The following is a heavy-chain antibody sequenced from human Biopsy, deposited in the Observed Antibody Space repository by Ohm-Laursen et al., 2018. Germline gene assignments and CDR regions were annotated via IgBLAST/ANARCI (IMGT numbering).Heavy chain of an antibody. CDR1: GKTFSDYY. Sequence: SQTLSLTYEVYGKTFSDYYWSWIRQPPGKGLEWIGQINQSGRTNYNPSLKSRVNISADKSNNQFSLKLTSVTSADTAVYFCGNEVHGRDYWGLGALVTVSS. V-gene: IGHV4-34*08. CDR2: INQSGRT. CDR3: GNEVHGRDY. D-gene: IGHD2-15*01. J-gene: IGHJ4*02.